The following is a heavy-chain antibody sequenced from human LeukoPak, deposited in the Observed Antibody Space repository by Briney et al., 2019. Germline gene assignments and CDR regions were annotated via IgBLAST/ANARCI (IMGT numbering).Heavy chain of an antibody. CDR2: IIPIFGTA. V-gene: IGHV1-69*05. CDR3: ARVEYYYDSSGYFHYFDY. Sequence: EASVKVSCKASGGTFSSYAISWVRQAPGQGLEWMGGIIPIFGTANYAQKFQGRVTITTDESPSTAYMELSSLRSEDTAVYYCARVEYYYDSSGYFHYFDYWGQGTLVTVSS. J-gene: IGHJ4*02. CDR1: GGTFSSYA. D-gene: IGHD3-22*01.